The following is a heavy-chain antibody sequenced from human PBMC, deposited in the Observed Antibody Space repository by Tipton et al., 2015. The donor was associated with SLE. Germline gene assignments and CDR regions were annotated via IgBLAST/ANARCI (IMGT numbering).Heavy chain of an antibody. V-gene: IGHV3-43D*04. CDR2: ISWDGGST. J-gene: IGHJ6*03. Sequence: SLRLSCAASGFTFDDYAMHWVRQAPGKGLEWVSLISWDGGSTYYADSVKGRFTISRDNSKNSLYPQMNSLRAEDTALYYCAKDMAYCSSTSCYNGGYMDVWGKGTTVTVSS. D-gene: IGHD2-2*02. CDR3: AKDMAYCSSTSCYNGGYMDV. CDR1: GFTFDDYA.